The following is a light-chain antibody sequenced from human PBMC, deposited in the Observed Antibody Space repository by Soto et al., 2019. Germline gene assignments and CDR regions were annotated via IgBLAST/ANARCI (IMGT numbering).Light chain of an antibody. J-gene: IGLJ2*01. CDR2: DVS. V-gene: IGLV2-11*01. CDR1: SSDVGGYNY. Sequence: QSALTQPRSVSGSPGQSVTICCTGTSSDVGGYNYVSWYQQHPGKAPKLMIYDVSQRPSGVPDRFSGSKSGNTASLTISGLQAEDEAEYYCCSHAGTYNVVFGGGTKLTVL. CDR3: CSHAGTYNVV.